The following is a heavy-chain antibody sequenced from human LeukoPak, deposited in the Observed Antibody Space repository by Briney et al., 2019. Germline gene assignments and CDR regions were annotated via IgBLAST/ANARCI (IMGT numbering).Heavy chain of an antibody. Sequence: ASVKVSCKASGYTFTSYGISWVRQAPGQGLEWMGWISAYNGNTNYAQKLQGRVTMTTDTSTSTAYMELRSLRSDDTAVYYCARGTYYYDSSGYWGPRASDIWGQGTMVTVSS. CDR2: ISAYNGNT. CDR1: GYTFTSYG. D-gene: IGHD3-22*01. V-gene: IGHV1-18*01. J-gene: IGHJ3*02. CDR3: ARGTYYYDSSGYWGPRASDI.